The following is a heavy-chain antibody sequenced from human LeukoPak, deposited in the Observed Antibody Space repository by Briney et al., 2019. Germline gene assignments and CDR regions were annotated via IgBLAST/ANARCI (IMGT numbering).Heavy chain of an antibody. CDR3: AKELNYYYYYGMDV. CDR2: IYSGSST. V-gene: IGHV3-53*01. CDR1: GFTVSSNY. J-gene: IGHJ6*02. Sequence: GGSLRLSCAASGFTVSSNYMSWVRQAPGKGLEWVSVIYSGSSTYYADSVKGRFTISRDNSKNTLYLQMNSLRAEDTAVYYCAKELNYYYYYGMDVWGQGTTVTVSS.